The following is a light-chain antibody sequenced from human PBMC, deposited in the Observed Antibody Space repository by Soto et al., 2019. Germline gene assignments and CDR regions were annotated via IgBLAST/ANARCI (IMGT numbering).Light chain of an antibody. CDR2: EVS. Sequence: QSALTQPASVSGSPGQSITISCTGTSSDVGGYNYVSWYQLHPGKAPKLMVYEVSNRPSGVSNRFSGSKSGNTASLTISGLPAEDEADHYCSSYTSSTAYVFGTGTKLTVL. CDR3: SSYTSSTAYV. V-gene: IGLV2-14*01. J-gene: IGLJ1*01. CDR1: SSDVGGYNY.